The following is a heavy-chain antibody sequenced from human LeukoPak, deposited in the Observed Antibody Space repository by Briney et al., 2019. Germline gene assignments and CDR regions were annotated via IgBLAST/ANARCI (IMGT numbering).Heavy chain of an antibody. CDR1: GYTFTSYA. CDR3: ARARDRYDVLTGFASLYYYYYGMDV. CDR2: IIPIFGSA. D-gene: IGHD3-9*01. V-gene: IGHV1-69*13. J-gene: IGHJ6*02. Sequence: SVKVSCKASGYTFTSYAISWVRQAPGQGLEWMGGIIPIFGSANYVQKFQGRVTIAADESTSTAYMELSSLRSEDTAIYYCARARDRYDVLTGFASLYYYYYGMDVWGRGTTVTVSS.